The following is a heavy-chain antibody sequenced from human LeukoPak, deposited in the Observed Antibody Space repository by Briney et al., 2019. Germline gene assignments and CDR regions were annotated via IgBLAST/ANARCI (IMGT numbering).Heavy chain of an antibody. Sequence: GGSLRLSCAASGFTFSSYAMHWVRQAPGKGLEWVAVISYDGSNKYYADSVKGRFTISRDNSKNTLYLQMNSLRAEDTAVYYCARGDYGSGNYFDYWGQGTLVIVSS. CDR2: ISYDGSNK. CDR1: GFTFSSYA. D-gene: IGHD3-10*01. J-gene: IGHJ4*02. V-gene: IGHV3-30-3*01. CDR3: ARGDYGSGNYFDY.